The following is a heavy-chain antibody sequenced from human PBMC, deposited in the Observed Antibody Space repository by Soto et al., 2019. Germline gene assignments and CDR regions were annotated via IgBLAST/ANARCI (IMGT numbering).Heavy chain of an antibody. CDR1: GYTFTSYG. D-gene: IGHD6-13*01. CDR3: ARRIAAAGTGAFDY. J-gene: IGHJ4*02. V-gene: IGHV1-18*01. CDR2: ISAYNGNT. Sequence: ASVKVSCKASGYTFTSYGISWVRQAPGQGLEWMGWISAYNGNTNYAQKLQGRVTMTTDTSTSTAYMELRSLRSDDTAVYYCARRIAAAGTGAFDYWGQGTLVTVSS.